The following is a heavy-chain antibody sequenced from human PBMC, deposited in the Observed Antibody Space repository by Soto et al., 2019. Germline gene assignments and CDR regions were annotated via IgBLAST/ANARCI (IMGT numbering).Heavy chain of an antibody. CDR3: ARGLSYGACGMDV. D-gene: IGHD1-26*01. CDR1: GYTFTNYT. Sequence: ASVKVSCKASGYTFTNYTIHWVRQAPGQRLEWMGWINAGNGDTKYSQKFQGRVAITRDTSASTAYMELSSLRSEDTAVYYCARGLSYGACGMDVWGQGTTVTVSS. V-gene: IGHV1-3*01. CDR2: INAGNGDT. J-gene: IGHJ6*02.